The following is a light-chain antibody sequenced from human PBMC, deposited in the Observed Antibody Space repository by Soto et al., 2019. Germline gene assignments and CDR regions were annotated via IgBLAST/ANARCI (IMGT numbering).Light chain of an antibody. CDR2: DAS. Sequence: EIVLTQSPATLSLSPGERATLSCRASQSVSSYLAWYQQKPGQAPRLLIYDASNRATGIPARFSGSGSGTAFTLTISSLEPEDFAVYYCQPRSNWPLTFGGGTQVEIK. CDR3: QPRSNWPLT. J-gene: IGKJ4*01. CDR1: QSVSSY. V-gene: IGKV3-11*01.